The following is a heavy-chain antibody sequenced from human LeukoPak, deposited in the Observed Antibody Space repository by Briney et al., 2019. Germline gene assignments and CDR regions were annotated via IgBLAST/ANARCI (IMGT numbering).Heavy chain of an antibody. J-gene: IGHJ4*02. Sequence: GGSLRLSCVASGFTFSRYGMHWVRQAPGKGLEWVAVISYDGNNKYNADSVKGRFTISRDNSKNTLYLQMNSLRAEDTAVYYCAKDRDDYGATSFFDYWGPRTLVTVSS. CDR1: GFTFSRYG. CDR3: AKDRDDYGATSFFDY. CDR2: ISYDGNNK. D-gene: IGHD5-24*01. V-gene: IGHV3-30*18.